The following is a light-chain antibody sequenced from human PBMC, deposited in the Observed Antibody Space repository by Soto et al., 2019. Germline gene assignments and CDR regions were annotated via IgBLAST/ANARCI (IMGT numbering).Light chain of an antibody. CDR3: SSYTSTNSWV. CDR1: SSDVGGYNY. V-gene: IGLV2-14*01. J-gene: IGLJ3*02. CDR2: DVS. Sequence: QSALTQSASVSGSPGQSITISCTGTSSDVGGYNYVSWYQQHPGKAPKLLIYDVSNRPSGVSTRFSGSKSGNTASLTISGLQAEDEADYSCSSYTSTNSWVFGGGTQLTVL.